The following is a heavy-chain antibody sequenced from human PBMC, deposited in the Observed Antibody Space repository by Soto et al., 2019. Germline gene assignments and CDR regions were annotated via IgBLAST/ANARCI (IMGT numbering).Heavy chain of an antibody. D-gene: IGHD3-16*01. CDR2: MKEDESEK. J-gene: IGHJ4*02. CDR3: ARGGSESDY. Sequence: GGSLRLSCAASGFTFSHYWMTWVRQAPGKGLEWVANMKEDESEKNYVDSVKGRFTISRDNAKNSLYLQMNSLRAEDTAMYYCARGGSESDYWGQGTLVTVSS. CDR1: GFTFSHYW. V-gene: IGHV3-7*01.